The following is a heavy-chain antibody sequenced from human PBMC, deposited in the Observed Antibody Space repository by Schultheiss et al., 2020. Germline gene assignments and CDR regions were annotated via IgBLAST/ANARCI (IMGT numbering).Heavy chain of an antibody. CDR3: ARERYCSGGSCYGAWFDY. J-gene: IGHJ4*02. Sequence: GGSLRLSCAASGFTFSSYAMHWVRQAPGKGLEWVSGISWNSGSIGYADSVKGRFTISRDNAKNTLYLQMNSLRAEDTAVYYCARERYCSGGSCYGAWFDYWGKGTLVTVAS. V-gene: IGHV3-9*01. D-gene: IGHD2-15*01. CDR2: ISWNSGSI. CDR1: GFTFSSYA.